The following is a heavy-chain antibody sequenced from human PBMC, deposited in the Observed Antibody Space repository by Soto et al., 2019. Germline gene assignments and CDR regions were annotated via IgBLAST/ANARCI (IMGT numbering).Heavy chain of an antibody. CDR1: GFTFSSYW. V-gene: IGHV3-74*01. D-gene: IGHD3-9*01. CDR3: ATGGKLEMALTG. J-gene: IGHJ4*02. Sequence: PGGSLRLSCAASGFTFSSYWMHWVRQAPGKGLVWVSRINSDGSSTSYADSVRGRFTISRDNAKNTLYLQMNSLRAEDTAVYYCATGGKLEMALTGWGQGTLVTVSS. CDR2: INSDGSST.